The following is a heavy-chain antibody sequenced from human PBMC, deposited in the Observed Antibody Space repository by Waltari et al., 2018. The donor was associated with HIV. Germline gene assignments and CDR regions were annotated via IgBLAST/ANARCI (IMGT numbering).Heavy chain of an antibody. CDR3: AREIGGYVRERLFDH. D-gene: IGHD5-12*01. CDR2: IYSSGST. Sequence: QVQLQESGQGLVTPSQILSLTCTVSGGSISSGSYYWIWIRQPAGKGLEWIGRIYSSGSTNYNPSLKSRVTISVDTSKNQFSLKLSSVTAADTAVYYCAREIGGYVRERLFDHWGQGTLVTVSS. V-gene: IGHV4-61*02. CDR1: GGSISSGSYY. J-gene: IGHJ4*02.